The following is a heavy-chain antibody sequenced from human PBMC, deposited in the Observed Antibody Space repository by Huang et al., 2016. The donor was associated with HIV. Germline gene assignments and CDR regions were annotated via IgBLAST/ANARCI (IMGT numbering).Heavy chain of an antibody. V-gene: IGHV3-30*18. D-gene: IGHD6-13*01. Sequence: QVQLVESGGGVVQPGRSLGLSCAASEFTFSAYAMHWVRQAPGKGFGWLAVLSDDGNYKNHADSVKGRFTISRDNSKNTLYLEMNSLRAEDTAVYFCAKEIAVPGSRWFDPWGQGTLVTVSS. CDR1: EFTFSAYA. CDR2: LSDDGNYK. J-gene: IGHJ5*02. CDR3: AKEIAVPGSRWFDP.